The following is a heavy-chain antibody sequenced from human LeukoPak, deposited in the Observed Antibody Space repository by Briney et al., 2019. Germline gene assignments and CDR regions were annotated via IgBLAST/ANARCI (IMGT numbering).Heavy chain of an antibody. V-gene: IGHV3-74*01. Sequence: GGSLRLSCAASGFTFSTYWMHWVRQAPGKGLVWVSRIKSDGSTNYADSVKGRFTISRDNANNTLSLQMNGLRPEDTGVYYCARAPSEIGGYYPEYFRHWGQGTLVTVSS. J-gene: IGHJ1*01. CDR1: GFTFSTYW. D-gene: IGHD3-22*01. CDR2: IKSDGST. CDR3: ARAPSEIGGYYPEYFRH.